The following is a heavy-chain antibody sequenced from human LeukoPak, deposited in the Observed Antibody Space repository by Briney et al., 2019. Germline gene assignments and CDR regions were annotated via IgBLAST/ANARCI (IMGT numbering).Heavy chain of an antibody. CDR1: GYSFTDYY. CDR2: IRPNDGGT. J-gene: IGHJ5*02. V-gene: IGHV1-2*02. Sequence: ASVKVSCKASGYSFTDYYLHWVRLPPAQELEWMGWIRPNDGGTNSIQKFQGRVTLTRDTSISTVYMELNRLTSDDTAVYYGAREATAGLNWFDPWGQGTLVTVSS. CDR3: AREATAGLNWFDP. D-gene: IGHD6-13*01.